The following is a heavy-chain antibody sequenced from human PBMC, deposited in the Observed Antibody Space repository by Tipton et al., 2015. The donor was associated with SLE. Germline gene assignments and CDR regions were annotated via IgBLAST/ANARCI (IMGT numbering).Heavy chain of an antibody. V-gene: IGHV4-39*01. Sequence: TLSLTCTVSGGSITTTTYYWGWIRQSPGKGLEWIGSIYYSGSTYYNPSFKSRVTISVDTSKSQFSLKLSSVTAADTAVYYCARHPTIAARRAFDYWGQGILVTVSS. D-gene: IGHD6-6*01. CDR3: ARHPTIAARRAFDY. CDR1: GGSITTTTYY. CDR2: IYYSGST. J-gene: IGHJ4*02.